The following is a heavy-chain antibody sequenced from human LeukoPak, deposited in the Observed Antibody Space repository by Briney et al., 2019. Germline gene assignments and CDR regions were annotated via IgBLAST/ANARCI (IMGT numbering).Heavy chain of an antibody. Sequence: GASLKISCVASGFSFSNSGMHWVRQAPGKGLEWVAVIWSDGGNKFYRASVKGRSTISRDNSKNTLYLQMNRLSDKDTAAYYCEKGSTTSDYWGQGTLVTVSS. CDR2: IWSDGGNK. CDR1: GFSFSNSG. D-gene: IGHD2/OR15-2a*01. V-gene: IGHV3-33*06. CDR3: EKGSTTSDY. J-gene: IGHJ4*02.